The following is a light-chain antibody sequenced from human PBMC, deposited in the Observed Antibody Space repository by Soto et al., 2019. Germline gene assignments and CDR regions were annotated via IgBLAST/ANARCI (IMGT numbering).Light chain of an antibody. CDR3: QHYGNSPPEYT. J-gene: IGKJ3*01. CDR1: QSVSSSF. V-gene: IGKV3-20*01. CDR2: GAS. Sequence: EIVFTQSPGTLSLSPGERATLYCRASQSVSSSFLAWYQQRPGQAPRLLIFGASYRATGIPDRFSGSGSGTDFTLTISRLEPEDFAVYYCQHYGNSPPEYTFGPGTNVDRK.